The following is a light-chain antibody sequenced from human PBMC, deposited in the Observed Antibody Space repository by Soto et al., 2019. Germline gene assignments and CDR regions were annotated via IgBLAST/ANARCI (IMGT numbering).Light chain of an antibody. CDR1: QGISSY. J-gene: IGKJ4*01. V-gene: IGKV1-8*01. CDR2: AAS. Sequence: AIRMTQSPSSFSASTGDRVTITCRASQGISSYFAWYQQKPGKAPKLLIYAASTLQSGVPSRFSGSGSGTDFTLTISCLQSEDFATYYCQQYYSYPTFGGGTKVEIK. CDR3: QQYYSYPT.